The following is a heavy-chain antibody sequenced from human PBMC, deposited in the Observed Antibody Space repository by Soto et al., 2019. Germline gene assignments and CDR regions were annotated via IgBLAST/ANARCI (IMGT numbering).Heavy chain of an antibody. CDR2: INSDGSST. J-gene: IGHJ6*02. D-gene: IGHD5-12*01. V-gene: IGHV3-74*01. CDR1: GFTFSSYW. Sequence: GGSLRLSCAASGFTFSSYWMHWVRQAPGKGLVWVSRINSDGSSTSYADSVKGRFTISRDNAKNTLYLQMNSLRAEDTAVYYCARDRRIVATTTYRLPNYYYGMDVWGQGTTVTVSS. CDR3: ARDRRIVATTTYRLPNYYYGMDV.